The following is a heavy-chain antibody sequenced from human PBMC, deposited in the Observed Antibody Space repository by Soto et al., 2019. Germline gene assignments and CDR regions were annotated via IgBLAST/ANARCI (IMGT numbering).Heavy chain of an antibody. CDR1: GYTFTTYA. D-gene: IGHD6-19*01. V-gene: IGHV1-3*01. CDR3: ARAVAVAADFDY. Sequence: ASVKVSCKASGYTFTTYAMHWVRQAPGQRLEWMGWINAGNANTKYSQNFQGRITITRDTSASTAYMELSSLRSEDTAVYYCARAVAVAADFDYWGQGTLVTVSS. J-gene: IGHJ4*02. CDR2: INAGNANT.